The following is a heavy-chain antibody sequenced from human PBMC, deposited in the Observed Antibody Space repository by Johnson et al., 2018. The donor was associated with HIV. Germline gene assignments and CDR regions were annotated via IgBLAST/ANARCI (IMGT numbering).Heavy chain of an antibody. V-gene: IGHV3-30*02. CDR3: ARSRHGGIQPSDAFDV. J-gene: IGHJ3*01. Sequence: QVQLVESGGALVQPGGSLRLSCAASGFTFSSYGMHWVRQAPGKGLEWVAFIRYDGSNKYYADSVKGRFTISRDNSKNTLYLQMNSLRAEDTALYYCARSRHGGIQPSDAFDVWGQGTMVTVSS. CDR1: GFTFSSYG. D-gene: IGHD3-16*01. CDR2: IRYDGSNK.